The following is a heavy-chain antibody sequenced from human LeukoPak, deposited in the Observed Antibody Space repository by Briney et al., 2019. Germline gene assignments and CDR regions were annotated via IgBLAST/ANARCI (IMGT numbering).Heavy chain of an antibody. D-gene: IGHD6-19*01. Sequence: PGRSLRLSCAASGFTFDDYAMHWVRQALGKGLEWVSAISWNSGSIGYADSVKGRFTISRDNAKNSLYLQMNSLRAEDTALYYCAKGGYSSGWYGNWFDPWGQGTLVTVSS. CDR1: GFTFDDYA. J-gene: IGHJ5*02. CDR2: ISWNSGSI. V-gene: IGHV3-9*01. CDR3: AKGGYSSGWYGNWFDP.